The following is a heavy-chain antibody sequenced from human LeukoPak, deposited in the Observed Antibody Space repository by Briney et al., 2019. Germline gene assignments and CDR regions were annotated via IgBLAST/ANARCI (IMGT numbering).Heavy chain of an antibody. Sequence: GGSLRLSCAASGFTFSSYAMSWVRQAPGKGLEWVSTISTSSSYKYCADSVRGRFTISRDNAKNSLYLQMNSLRAEDTAIYYCARDLEDYNNYGEMAIWGQGALVTVSS. CDR1: GFTFSSYA. CDR2: ISTSSSYK. V-gene: IGHV3-21*01. J-gene: IGHJ4*02. D-gene: IGHD4-11*01. CDR3: ARDLEDYNNYGEMAI.